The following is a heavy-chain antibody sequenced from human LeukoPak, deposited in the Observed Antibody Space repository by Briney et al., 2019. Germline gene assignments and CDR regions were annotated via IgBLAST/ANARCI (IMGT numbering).Heavy chain of an antibody. J-gene: IGHJ3*01. Sequence: GGSLRLSCAASGFTFSSYAMHWVRQAPGKGLEWVAVISYDGSNKYYADSVKGRFTISRDNSKNTLYLQMNSLRVEDTAMYYCARGWRAMNAFDLWGQGTMVTVSS. CDR1: GFTFSSYA. D-gene: IGHD5-18*01. CDR3: ARGWRAMNAFDL. V-gene: IGHV3-30-3*01. CDR2: ISYDGSNK.